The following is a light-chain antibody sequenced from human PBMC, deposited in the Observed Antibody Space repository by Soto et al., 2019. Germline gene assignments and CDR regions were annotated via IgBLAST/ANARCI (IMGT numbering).Light chain of an antibody. J-gene: IGLJ1*01. CDR3: QSYDSGVTGSV. Sequence: QSVLTQPPSVSGAPGQRVTISCTGSSSNIGTGYDVHWYQQLPGTAPKLLIYVNNNRPSGVPDRFSGSRSGSSGSLAITGLQPEDEADYYCQSYDSGVTGSVFGTGTKVTVL. CDR1: SSNIGTGYD. V-gene: IGLV1-40*01. CDR2: VNN.